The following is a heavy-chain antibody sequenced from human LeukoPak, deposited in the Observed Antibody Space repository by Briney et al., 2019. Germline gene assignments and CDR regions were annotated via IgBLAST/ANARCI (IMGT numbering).Heavy chain of an antibody. J-gene: IGHJ4*02. D-gene: IGHD2-2*01. V-gene: IGHV3-23*01. CDR2: ISGSGGST. CDR1: GFAFSSYA. CDR3: VRHGDTDSCLAN. Sequence: TGGSLRLSYAASGFAFSSYAMSWVRQAPGKGLEWVSAISGSGGSTYYADSVKGRFTISRDNSKNTLYPQMNSLRAEDTAVYYCVRHGDTDSCLANWGQGTLVTVSS.